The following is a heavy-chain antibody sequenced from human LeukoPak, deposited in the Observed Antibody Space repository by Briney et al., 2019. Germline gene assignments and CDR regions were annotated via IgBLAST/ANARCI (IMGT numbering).Heavy chain of an antibody. J-gene: IGHJ4*02. D-gene: IGHD4-23*01. CDR3: AKDPTAGWGYGGNRHYFDY. V-gene: IGHV3-30*18. CDR1: GFIFSNYG. CDR2: ISYDGSNK. Sequence: PGGSLRLSCAASGFIFSNYGMHWVRQAPGKGLEWVAVISYDGSNKYYADSVKGRFTISRDNSKNTLNLQMNSLRAEDTAVYYCAKDPTAGWGYGGNRHYFDYWGQGILVTVSS.